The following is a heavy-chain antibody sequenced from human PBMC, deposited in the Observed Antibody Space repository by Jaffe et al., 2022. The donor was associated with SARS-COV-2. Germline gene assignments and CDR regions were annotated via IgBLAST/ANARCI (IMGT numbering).Heavy chain of an antibody. CDR1: GFSLTTSGVG. J-gene: IGHJ3*02. Sequence: QITLKESGPTVVKPTQTLTLTCTFSGFSLTTSGVGVGWIRQPPGGALEWLTVVYWDEDKRYSPCLRNRLNITKDTSKNLVVLTLTNVDPVDTGTYYCVHIASGGWDDDAFDIWGQGTSVIVSS. CDR2: VYWDEDK. D-gene: IGHD1-1*01. CDR3: VHIASGGWDDDAFDI. V-gene: IGHV2-5*02.